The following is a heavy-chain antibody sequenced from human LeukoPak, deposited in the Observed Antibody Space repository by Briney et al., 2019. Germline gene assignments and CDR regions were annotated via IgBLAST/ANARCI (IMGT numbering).Heavy chain of an antibody. CDR2: ISSNSSYI. V-gene: IGHV3-21*01. Sequence: PGGSLRLSCPVSGFTFSSYAMSWVRQAPGRGLEWVSSISSNSSYIQYADSVKGRFTISRDNARNSLYLQMNNLRAEDTAVYYCASLPWLVRWIYYWGQGTLVTVSS. CDR3: ASLPWLVRWIYY. CDR1: GFTFSSYA. J-gene: IGHJ4*02. D-gene: IGHD6-19*01.